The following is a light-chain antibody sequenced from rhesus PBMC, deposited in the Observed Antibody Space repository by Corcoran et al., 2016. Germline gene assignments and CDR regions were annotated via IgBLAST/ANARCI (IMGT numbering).Light chain of an antibody. CDR3: QQYNDWPLT. CDR2: GPS. CDR1: QSVSSN. V-gene: IGKV3-42*02. Sequence: EILMTQAPATLSLSPGERAILSCTASQSVSSNLAWYQQQPGQAPRLLIYGPSSRATGIPDRFSGSGSGTDFTLTISSLEPEEFAVDYCQQYNDWPLTFGGGTKVEIK. J-gene: IGKJ4*01.